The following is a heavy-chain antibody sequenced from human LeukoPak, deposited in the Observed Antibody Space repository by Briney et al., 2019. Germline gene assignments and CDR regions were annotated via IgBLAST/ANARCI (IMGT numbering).Heavy chain of an antibody. CDR1: GYTLTELP. V-gene: IGHV1-24*01. J-gene: IGHJ4*02. Sequence: ASVKVPCKVSGYTLTELPIHWVRQAPGKGLEWMGGFDPEDGKTIYTQKFQGRLTMTKDTSTDTAYMDLSSLTSEDTAVYYCGRGFSIDYWGQGTLVTVSS. D-gene: IGHD3-10*01. CDR2: FDPEDGKT. CDR3: GRGFSIDY.